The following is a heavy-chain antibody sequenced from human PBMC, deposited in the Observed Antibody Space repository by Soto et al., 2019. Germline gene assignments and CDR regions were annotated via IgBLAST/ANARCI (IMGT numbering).Heavy chain of an antibody. V-gene: IGHV5-51*01. CDR3: SRIPNSTTSYYDYPPGMDV. D-gene: IGHD3-3*01. CDR1: GYSFTTYW. J-gene: IGHJ6*02. Sequence: PGESLKISCNGSGYSFTTYWIGWVRQMPGKGLEWMGIIYPGDSDTRYSPSFQGQVTISADKSISTAYLQWSSLKASDSGIYYCSRIPNSTTSYYDYPPGMDVWGQGTTVTVSS. CDR2: IYPGDSDT.